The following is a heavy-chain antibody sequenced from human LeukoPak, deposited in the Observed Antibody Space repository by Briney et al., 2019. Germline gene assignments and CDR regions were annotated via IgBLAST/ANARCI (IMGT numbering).Heavy chain of an antibody. CDR2: IPGSGGIT. CDR1: GFTFSTYA. V-gene: IGHV3-23*01. Sequence: GGSLRLSCAASGFTFSTYAMSWVRQAPGKGLDWVSTIPGSGGITYYADSVKGRFTISRDKSKNTLYLQMNSLRAEDTAVYYCARDTYDSSGPLDYWGQGTLVTVSS. CDR3: ARDTYDSSGPLDY. D-gene: IGHD3-22*01. J-gene: IGHJ4*02.